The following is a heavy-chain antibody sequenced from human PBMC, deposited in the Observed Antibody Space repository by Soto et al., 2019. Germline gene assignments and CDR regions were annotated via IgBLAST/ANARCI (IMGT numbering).Heavy chain of an antibody. CDR2: IYPGDSDT. J-gene: IGHJ6*02. V-gene: IGHV5-51*01. CDR1: GYSFTSYW. CDR3: ARLEGGHYDYVSLNYYGMDV. Sequence: PGESLKISCKGSGYSFTSYWIGWVRQMPGKGLEWMGIIYPGDSDTRYSPSFQGQVTISADKSISTAYLQWSSLKASDTAMYYCARLEGGHYDYVSLNYYGMDVWGQGTTVTVSS. D-gene: IGHD3-16*01.